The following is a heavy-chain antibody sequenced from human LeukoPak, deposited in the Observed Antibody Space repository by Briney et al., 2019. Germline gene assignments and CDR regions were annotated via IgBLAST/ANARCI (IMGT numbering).Heavy chain of an antibody. CDR2: IYSGGST. CDR3: ARDRVTGATNNYYYYYGMDV. D-gene: IGHD1-26*01. V-gene: IGHV3-66*01. J-gene: IGHJ6*02. Sequence: GSLRLSCAASGFTVSSNYMSWVRQAPGKGLEWVSVIYSGGSTYYADSVKGRFTISRDNSKNTLYLQMNSLRAEDTAVYYCARDRVTGATNNYYYYYGMDVWGQGTTVTVSS. CDR1: GFTVSSNY.